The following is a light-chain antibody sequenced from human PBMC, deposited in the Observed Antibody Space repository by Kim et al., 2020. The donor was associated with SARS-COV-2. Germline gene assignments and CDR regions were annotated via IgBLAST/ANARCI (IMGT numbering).Light chain of an antibody. CDR3: SSYTSSSTRV. V-gene: IGLV2-14*01. CDR1: STDFGGYSY. Sequence: SIAISCTGTSTDFGGYSYVSWYHQHPGKAPKLMIYVVSNRPSGVSNRFSGSKSCNTASLTISGLQAEDEADYYCSSYTSSSTRVFGTGTKVTVL. CDR2: VVS. J-gene: IGLJ1*01.